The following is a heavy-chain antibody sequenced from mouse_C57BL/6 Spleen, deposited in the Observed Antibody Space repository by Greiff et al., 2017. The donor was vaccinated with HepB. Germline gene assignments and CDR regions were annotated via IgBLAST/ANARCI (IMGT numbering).Heavy chain of an antibody. J-gene: IGHJ4*01. V-gene: IGHV1-22*01. Sequence: EVQLQESGPELVKPGASVKMSCKASGYTFTDYNMHWVKQSHGKSLEWIGYINPNNGGTSYNQKFKGKATLTVNKSSSTAYMELRSLTSEDSAVYYCAPTLMVTTWAMDYWGQGTSVTVSS. CDR2: INPNNGGT. CDR1: GYTFTDYN. CDR3: APTLMVTTWAMDY. D-gene: IGHD2-2*01.